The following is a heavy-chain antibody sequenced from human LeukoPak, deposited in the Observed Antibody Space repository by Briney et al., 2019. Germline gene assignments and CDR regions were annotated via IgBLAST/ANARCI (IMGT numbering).Heavy chain of an antibody. J-gene: IGHJ4*02. Sequence: ASVKVSCKASGGTFSSYAISWVRQAPGQGLEWMGWISAYNGNTNYAQKLQGRVTMTTDTSTSTAYMELRSLRSDDTAVYYCAREFLERPGGDYWGQGTLVTVSS. CDR3: AREFLERPGGDY. CDR1: GGTFSSYA. CDR2: ISAYNGNT. V-gene: IGHV1-18*01. D-gene: IGHD1-1*01.